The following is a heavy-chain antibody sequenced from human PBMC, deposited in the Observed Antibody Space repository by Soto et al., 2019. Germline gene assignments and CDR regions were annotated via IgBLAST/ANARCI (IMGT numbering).Heavy chain of an antibody. J-gene: IGHJ4*02. Sequence: QVQLVQSGADVKKPGSSVKVSCQASGVTFSSETLGWVRQAPGQGLGWVGGIIPLFGTASYAQKFQGRVTITADESTSTVNMELSSLRSDDTAVYFCATELGEIPASPFDAWGQGTLVTVSS. D-gene: IGHD3-10*01. CDR1: GVTFSSET. CDR3: ATELGEIPASPFDA. V-gene: IGHV1-69*01. CDR2: IIPLFGTA.